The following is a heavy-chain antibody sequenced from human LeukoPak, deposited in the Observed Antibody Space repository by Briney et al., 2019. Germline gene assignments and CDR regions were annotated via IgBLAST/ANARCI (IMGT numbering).Heavy chain of an antibody. CDR3: ARYCSGGSCGFDP. D-gene: IGHD2-15*01. V-gene: IGHV4-59*01. J-gene: IGHJ5*02. Sequence: PSETLSLTCTVSGGSINSYYWSWIRQPQGKGLEWIGYIYYSGSTNYNPSLKSRVTISVDTSKNQFSLKLTSVTAADTAVYYCARYCSGGSCGFDPWGQGTLVTVSS. CDR2: IYYSGST. CDR1: GGSINSYY.